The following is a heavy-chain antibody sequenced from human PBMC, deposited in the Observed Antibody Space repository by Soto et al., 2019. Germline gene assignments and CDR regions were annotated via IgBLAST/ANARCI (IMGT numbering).Heavy chain of an antibody. CDR2: IYYSGSP. J-gene: IGHJ4*02. CDR1: GGSISSSSYY. D-gene: IGHD4-17*01. CDR3: ARHRRYGDYVRY. Sequence: QLQLQESGPGLVKPSETLSLTCTVSGGSISSSSYYWGWIRQPPGKGLEWIGSIYYSGSPYYNPSLKSRVTISVDTSKNQFSLKRSSVTAADTAVYYCARHRRYGDYVRYWGQGTLVTVSS. V-gene: IGHV4-39*01.